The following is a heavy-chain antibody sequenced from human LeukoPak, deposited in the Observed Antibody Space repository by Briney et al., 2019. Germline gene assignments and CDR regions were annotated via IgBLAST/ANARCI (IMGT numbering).Heavy chain of an antibody. D-gene: IGHD3-22*01. Sequence: PSETLSLTCTVSGGSISSSSYYWGWIRQPPGKGLEWIGSIYYSGSTYYNPSLKSRVTISVDTSKNQFSLKLSSVTAADTAVYYCARFDYYDSSGYLFDYWGQGTLVTVSS. CDR3: ARFDYYDSSGYLFDY. CDR2: IYYSGST. J-gene: IGHJ4*02. V-gene: IGHV4-39*07. CDR1: GGSISSSSYY.